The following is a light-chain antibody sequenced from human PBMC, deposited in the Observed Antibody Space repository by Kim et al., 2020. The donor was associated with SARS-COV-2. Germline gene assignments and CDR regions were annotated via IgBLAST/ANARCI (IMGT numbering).Light chain of an antibody. V-gene: IGKV3-15*01. CDR1: RSVSSH. Sequence: EIVMTQSPATLSVSPEERATLSCRASRSVSSHLAWYQQKPGQGPRLLIYGASTRATGVPDRFSGSGSGTDFTLTISSLHSEDFAVYYCQHYVNWPLTFGGGTKVDIK. CDR3: QHYVNWPLT. CDR2: GAS. J-gene: IGKJ4*01.